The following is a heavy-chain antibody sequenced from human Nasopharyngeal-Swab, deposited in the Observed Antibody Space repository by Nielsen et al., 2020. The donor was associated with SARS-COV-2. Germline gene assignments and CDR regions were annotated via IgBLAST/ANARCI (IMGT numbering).Heavy chain of an antibody. D-gene: IGHD3-16*01. CDR3: AASQWGEYFDY. V-gene: IGHV1-24*01. CDR2: FDPEDGET. Sequence: ASVKVSCKVSGSTLTEISMHWVRQAHGRGLEWMGGFDPEDGETIYAQKFQGRVTMTEDTSIDTAYMELRSLRSEDTAVYYCAASQWGEYFDYWGRGTLVSVSS. J-gene: IGHJ4*02. CDR1: GSTLTEIS.